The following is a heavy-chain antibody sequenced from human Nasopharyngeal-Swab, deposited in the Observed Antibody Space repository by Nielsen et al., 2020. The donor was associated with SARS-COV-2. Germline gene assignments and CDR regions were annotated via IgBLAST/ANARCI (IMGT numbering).Heavy chain of an antibody. Sequence: GRSLRLSCAASGFTFSSYAMHWVRQAPGRWLEWVAVISYDGSKKYYADSVKGRFTISRDNSKNTLYLQMNSLRGEDTAVYYCARGRGGSYFSYFEYWGQGTLVTVSS. CDR1: GFTFSSYA. CDR2: ISYDGSKK. V-gene: IGHV3-30-3*01. CDR3: ARGRGGSYFSYFEY. D-gene: IGHD1-26*01. J-gene: IGHJ4*02.